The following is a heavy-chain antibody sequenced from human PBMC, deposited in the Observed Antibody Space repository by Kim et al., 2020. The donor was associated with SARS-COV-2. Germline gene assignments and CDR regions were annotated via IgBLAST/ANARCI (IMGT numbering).Heavy chain of an antibody. D-gene: IGHD2-2*01. CDR3: ARGPAPINWFDP. Sequence: SETLSLTCTVSGGSISSGSYYWSWIRQPAGKGLEWIGRIYTSGSTYYNPSLKSRVTISVDTSKNQFSLKLSSVTAADTAVYYCARGPAPINWFDPWGQGTLVAVSS. CDR2: IYTSGST. CDR1: GGSISSGSYY. V-gene: IGHV4-61*02. J-gene: IGHJ5*02.